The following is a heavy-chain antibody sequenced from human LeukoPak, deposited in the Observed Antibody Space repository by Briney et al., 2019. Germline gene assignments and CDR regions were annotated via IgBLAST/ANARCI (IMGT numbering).Heavy chain of an antibody. V-gene: IGHV5-51*01. D-gene: IGHD3-10*01. CDR2: IYPSDSDT. Sequence: GESLKISCKGSGYSFTSYWIGWVRQMPGKGLEWMGIIYPSDSDTRYSPSFQGQVTISADKSINTVYLHWNSLKASDTAMYYCASFHISGKSYNGLHYWGQGTLVTVSS. CDR3: ASFHISGKSYNGLHY. CDR1: GYSFTSYW. J-gene: IGHJ4*02.